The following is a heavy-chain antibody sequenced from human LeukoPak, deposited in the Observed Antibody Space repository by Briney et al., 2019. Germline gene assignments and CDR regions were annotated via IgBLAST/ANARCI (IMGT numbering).Heavy chain of an antibody. V-gene: IGHV3-48*02. Sequence: GGSLRLSCAASGFTFSSYSMNWVRQAPGKGLEWVSYISSSSSTIYYADSVKGRFTISRDNAKNSLYLQMNSLRDEDTAVYYCASSGYLPPGIRYFDYWGQGTLVTVSS. CDR3: ASSGYLPPGIRYFDY. CDR2: ISSSSSTI. D-gene: IGHD5-12*01. CDR1: GFTFSSYS. J-gene: IGHJ4*02.